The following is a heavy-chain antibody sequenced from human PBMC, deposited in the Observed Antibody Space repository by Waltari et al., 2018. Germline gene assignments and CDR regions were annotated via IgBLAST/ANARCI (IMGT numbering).Heavy chain of an antibody. Sequence: LQESGPGLVKPSDPLSLACAVSGDSISGSNFYWSWIRQAPGKGLEWIGNVYYTGKTYYNPSLRSRLTISIDTSKKQLSLLVRSMTAADTAVYYCARLRGGGWSGYSRNYSDSWGPGTRVTVSS. CDR1: GDSISGSNFY. V-gene: IGHV4-39*01. CDR2: VYYTGKT. D-gene: IGHD3-3*01. CDR3: ARLRGGGWSGYSRNYSDS. J-gene: IGHJ5*02.